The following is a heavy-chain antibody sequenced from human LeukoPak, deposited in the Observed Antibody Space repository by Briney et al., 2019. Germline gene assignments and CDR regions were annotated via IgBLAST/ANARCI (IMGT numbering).Heavy chain of an antibody. D-gene: IGHD6-19*01. CDR3: ARDKGSNGWAFDC. J-gene: IGHJ4*02. CDR1: GFSVSSNY. V-gene: IGHV3-66*01. Sequence: GGSLRLSCAGSGFSVSSNYMSCVRQAPGKGLEWVSGLYSGGSTDYADSVKGRFTISRDKAKNTLNLQMNSLRAEDTAVYYCARDKGSNGWAFDCWGQGTLVTVSS. CDR2: LYSGGST.